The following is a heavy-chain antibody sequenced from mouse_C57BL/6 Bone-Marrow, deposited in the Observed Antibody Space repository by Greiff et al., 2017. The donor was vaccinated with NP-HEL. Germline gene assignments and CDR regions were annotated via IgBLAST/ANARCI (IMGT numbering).Heavy chain of an antibody. V-gene: IGHV1-54*01. CDR3: ARPLYGSSLDY. D-gene: IGHD1-1*01. CDR2: INPGSGGT. J-gene: IGHJ2*01. CDR1: GYAFTNYL. Sequence: QVQLQQPGAELVKPGASVKLSCKASGYAFTNYLIEWVKQRPGQGLEWIGVINPGSGGTNYNEKFKGKATLTADKSSSTAYMQLSSLTSEDSAVYFCARPLYGSSLDYWGQGTTLTVSS.